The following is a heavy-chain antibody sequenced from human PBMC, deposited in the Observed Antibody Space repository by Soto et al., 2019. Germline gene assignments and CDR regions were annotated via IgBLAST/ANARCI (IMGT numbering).Heavy chain of an antibody. CDR2: ISGSGGST. D-gene: IGHD2-15*01. J-gene: IGHJ4*02. V-gene: IGHV3-23*01. Sequence: GGSLRLSCAASGFTFSSYAMSWVRQAPGKGLEWVSAISGSGGSTYYADSVKGRFTISRDNSKNTLYLQMNSLRAEDTAVYYCAKGPFEGDGYCSGGSCWYDYWGQGTLVTVSS. CDR3: AKGPFEGDGYCSGGSCWYDY. CDR1: GFTFSSYA.